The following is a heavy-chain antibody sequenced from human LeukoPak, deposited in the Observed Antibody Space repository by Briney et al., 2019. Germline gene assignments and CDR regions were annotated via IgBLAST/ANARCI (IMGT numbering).Heavy chain of an antibody. V-gene: IGHV4-39*01. CDR1: GGSISSSSYY. D-gene: IGHD3-16*02. Sequence: SETLSLTCTVSGGSISSSSYYWGWIRQPPGKGLEWIGSIYYSGSTYYNPSLKSRVTISAYTSKNPFSLKLSSVTAADTAVYSCARHRAYDYVWGSYRTNWFDPWGRGTLVTVSS. J-gene: IGHJ5*02. CDR3: ARHRAYDYVWGSYRTNWFDP. CDR2: IYYSGST.